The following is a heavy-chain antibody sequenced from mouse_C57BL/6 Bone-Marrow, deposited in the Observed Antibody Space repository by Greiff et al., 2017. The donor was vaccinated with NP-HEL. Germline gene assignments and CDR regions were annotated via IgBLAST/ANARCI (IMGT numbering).Heavy chain of an antibody. J-gene: IGHJ2*01. CDR2: ISNGGGST. D-gene: IGHD2-10*02. CDR3: ARYGNYYFDY. V-gene: IGHV5-12*01. Sequence: EVKLQESGGGLVQPGGSLKLSCAASGFTFSDYYMYWVRQTPEKRLEWVAYISNGGGSTYYPDTVKGRFTISRDNAKNTLYLQMSRLKSEDTAMYYCARYGNYYFDYWGQGTTLTVSS. CDR1: GFTFSDYY.